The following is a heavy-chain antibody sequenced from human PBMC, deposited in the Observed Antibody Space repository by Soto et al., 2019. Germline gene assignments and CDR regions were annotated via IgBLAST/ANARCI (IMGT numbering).Heavy chain of an antibody. D-gene: IGHD6-6*01. J-gene: IGHJ3*02. CDR1: GFTFSSYA. V-gene: IGHV3-23*01. CDR2: ISGSGGST. Sequence: EVQLLESGGGLVQPGGSLRLSCAASGFTFSSYAMSWVRQAPGKGLEWVSAISGSGGSTYYADSVKGRFTISRDNSKNTLYLQMNSLRAEDTAVYYCAKAGRSEKQLVRTAFDIWGQGTMVTVSS. CDR3: AKAGRSEKQLVRTAFDI.